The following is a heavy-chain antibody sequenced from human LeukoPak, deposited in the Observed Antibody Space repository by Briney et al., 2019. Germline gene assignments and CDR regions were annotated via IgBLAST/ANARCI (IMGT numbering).Heavy chain of an antibody. D-gene: IGHD5-18*01. J-gene: IGHJ4*02. V-gene: IGHV1-69-2*01. CDR2: VDPEDGET. CDR1: GYTFTDYY. Sequence: ASVKVSCXVSGYTFTDYYMHWVQQAPGKGLEWMGLVDPEDGETIYAEKFQGRVTITADTSTDTAYMELSSLRSEDTAVYYCAKGYSYGRKLNYWGQGTLVTGSS. CDR3: AKGYSYGRKLNY.